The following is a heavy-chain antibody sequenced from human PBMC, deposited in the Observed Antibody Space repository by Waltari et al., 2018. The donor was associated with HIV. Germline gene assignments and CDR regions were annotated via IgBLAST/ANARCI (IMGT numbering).Heavy chain of an antibody. CDR2: VYTTGRT. J-gene: IGHJ5*02. V-gene: IGHV4-61*02. D-gene: IGHD1-7*01. Sequence: QVQLQESGPGLVKPSQTLSLPCDVPGSSVDYGSYYWTWLRQPVGKGLEWIGRVYTTGRTNYNVSLESRITISLETSKNQFSLKLNSVTAADTAVYYCARANVGFYNWNYVNWFDPWGQGILVTVSS. CDR1: GSSVDYGSYY. CDR3: ARANVGFYNWNYVNWFDP.